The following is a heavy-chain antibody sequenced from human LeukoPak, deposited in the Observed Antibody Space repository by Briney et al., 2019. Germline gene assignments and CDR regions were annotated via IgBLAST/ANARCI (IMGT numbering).Heavy chain of an antibody. Sequence: SQTLSLTCAVYGGSFSGYYWSWIRQPPGKGLEWIGEINHSGSTDYNPSLKSRVTISVDTSKNQFSLKLSSVTAADTAVYYCARVPGASDYWGQRTLVTVSS. CDR1: GGSFSGYY. D-gene: IGHD2-2*01. CDR2: INHSGST. CDR3: ARVPGASDY. V-gene: IGHV4-34*01. J-gene: IGHJ4*02.